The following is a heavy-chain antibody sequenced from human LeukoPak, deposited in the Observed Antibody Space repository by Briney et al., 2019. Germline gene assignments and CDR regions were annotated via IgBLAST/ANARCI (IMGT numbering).Heavy chain of an antibody. D-gene: IGHD2-2*01. J-gene: IGHJ5*02. V-gene: IGHV1-69*01. CDR3: ARSNCSSTSCYSWFDP. Sequence: SVKVSCKASGGTFSIYAISWVRQAPGQGGEWMGGIIPIFGTANYAQKFQGRVTITADESTSTAYMELSSLRSEDTAVYYCARSNCSSTSCYSWFDPWGQGTLVTVSS. CDR1: GGTFSIYA. CDR2: IIPIFGTA.